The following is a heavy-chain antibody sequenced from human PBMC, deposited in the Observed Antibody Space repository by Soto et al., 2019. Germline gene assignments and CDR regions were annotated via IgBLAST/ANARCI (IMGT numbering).Heavy chain of an antibody. V-gene: IGHV3-23*01. Sequence: EVQLLESGGKLVQPGGSLTLSCAASGFTFSTYAMAWVRQAPGKGLEWVSGVSASGLNTDYADPVNGRFYISRDNSKNTVSLHMNSLRAEDTALYYCAKVRPRRTSGYFIDYWGQGTPVTVSS. CDR2: VSASGLNT. CDR3: AKVRPRRTSGYFIDY. J-gene: IGHJ4*02. D-gene: IGHD5-18*01. CDR1: GFTFSTYA.